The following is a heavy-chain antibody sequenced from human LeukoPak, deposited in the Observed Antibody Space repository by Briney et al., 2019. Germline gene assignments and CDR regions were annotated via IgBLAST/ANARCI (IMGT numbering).Heavy chain of an antibody. Sequence: GSSVKVSCKASGGTFSSYAISWVRQAPGQGLEWMGRIIPIFGTANYAQKFQGRVTITTDESTSTAYMELSSLRSEDTAVYYCAARAYYGDYVAPDYYMDVWGKGTTVTVSS. J-gene: IGHJ6*03. CDR3: AARAYYGDYVAPDYYMDV. D-gene: IGHD4-17*01. V-gene: IGHV1-69*05. CDR1: GGTFSSYA. CDR2: IIPIFGTA.